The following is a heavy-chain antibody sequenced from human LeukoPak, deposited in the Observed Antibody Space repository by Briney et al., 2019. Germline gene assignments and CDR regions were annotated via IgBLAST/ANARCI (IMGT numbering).Heavy chain of an antibody. D-gene: IGHD2-2*01. V-gene: IGHV3-48*01. Sequence: PGGSLRLSFAASGFTCSSYSMNWVRQAPGKGLEGVSYISSSSSTIYYADSVNGRFTISSDNAKNSLSLQMNSLRAEDTAVYYCARKPHPGRFCSSTSSPYYYMDVWGKGTTVTVSS. J-gene: IGHJ6*03. CDR1: GFTCSSYS. CDR2: ISSSSSTI. CDR3: ARKPHPGRFCSSTSSPYYYMDV.